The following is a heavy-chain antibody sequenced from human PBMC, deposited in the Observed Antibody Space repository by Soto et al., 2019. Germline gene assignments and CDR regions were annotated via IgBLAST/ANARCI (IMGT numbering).Heavy chain of an antibody. J-gene: IGHJ4*02. Sequence: ASVKVSCKASGYTFTGYYIHWVRQAPGQGLEWMGWINPNRGGTKFAQQFQGRVSMTRDTSISTAYMELSRLRSDDTAVYYCARGYRSDGYSHGPDYWGQGTLVTVSS. V-gene: IGHV1-2*02. CDR1: GYTFTGYY. CDR2: INPNRGGT. CDR3: ARGYRSDGYSHGPDY. D-gene: IGHD5-18*01.